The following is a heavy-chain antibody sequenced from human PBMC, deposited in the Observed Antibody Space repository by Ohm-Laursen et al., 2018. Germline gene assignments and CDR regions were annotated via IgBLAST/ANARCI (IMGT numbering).Heavy chain of an antibody. V-gene: IGHV3-30*18. CDR1: GFTFSSDW. D-gene: IGHD2-15*01. J-gene: IGHJ4*02. CDR3: AKDVGVAFAYDS. Sequence: SLRLSCSASGFTFSSDWMHWVRQAPGKGLEWVAVVSYDERYKNYVDSVKGRFTVSRDNSKDTLYLQMNSLRNEDTAIYYCAKDVGVAFAYDSWGQGTLVTVSS. CDR2: VSYDERYK.